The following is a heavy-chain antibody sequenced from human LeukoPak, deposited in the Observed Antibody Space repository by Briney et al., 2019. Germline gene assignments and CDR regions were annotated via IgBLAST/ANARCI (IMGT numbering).Heavy chain of an antibody. CDR2: ISSSSSTI. Sequence: GGSLRLSCAASGFTFSRYWMTWVRQAPGKGLEWVSYISSSSSTIYYADSVKGRFTISRDNAKNSLYLQMNSLRAEDTAVYYCARAYTVTERLAFDIWGQGTMVTVSS. CDR1: GFTFSRYW. CDR3: ARAYTVTERLAFDI. J-gene: IGHJ3*02. V-gene: IGHV3-48*01. D-gene: IGHD4-17*01.